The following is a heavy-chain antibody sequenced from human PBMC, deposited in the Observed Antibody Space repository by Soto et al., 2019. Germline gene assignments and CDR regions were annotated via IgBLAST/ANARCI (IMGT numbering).Heavy chain of an antibody. CDR1: GYSFTSYW. J-gene: IGHJ6*02. CDR3: ASGRLDYSSIGYYYGMDV. V-gene: IGHV5-10-1*01. Sequence: PGESLKISCKGSGYSFTSYWISWVRQMPGKGLEWMGRIDPSDSYTNYSPSFQGHVTISADKSISTAYLQWSSLKASDTAMYYCASGRLDYSSIGYYYGMDVWGQGTTVTVSS. D-gene: IGHD6-13*01. CDR2: IDPSDSYT.